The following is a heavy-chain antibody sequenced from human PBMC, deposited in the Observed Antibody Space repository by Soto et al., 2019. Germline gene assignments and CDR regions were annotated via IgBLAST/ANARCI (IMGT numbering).Heavy chain of an antibody. CDR2: INPRDGAP. J-gene: IGHJ4*02. CDR1: GYIFTNYY. Sequence: WASVKVSCKASGYIFTNYYINWVRQAPGQGLEWMGIINPRDGAPNYAQKVRGKVTMTRDTSTGTFYMELTSLTSEDTAVYYCARGLQWASYYEYYFDHWGQGSRVTVSS. D-gene: IGHD3-22*01. CDR3: ARGLQWASYYEYYFDH. V-gene: IGHV1-46*01.